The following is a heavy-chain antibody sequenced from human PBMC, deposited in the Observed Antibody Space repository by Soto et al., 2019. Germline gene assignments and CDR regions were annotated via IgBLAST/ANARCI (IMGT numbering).Heavy chain of an antibody. CDR1: GYTFTIYG. CDR2: ISPDNGNT. D-gene: IGHD5-12*01. Sequence: QVQLVQSGGEVKKPGASVKVSCKASGYTFTIYGISWVRQAPGQGLEWMGWISPDNGNTNYAQKLQGRVTMTTDTSTSTAYMEQRSLRSDDTAVYYCARALGYSGYAGMDVWGQGTTVTVSS. V-gene: IGHV1-18*01. CDR3: ARALGYSGYAGMDV. J-gene: IGHJ6*02.